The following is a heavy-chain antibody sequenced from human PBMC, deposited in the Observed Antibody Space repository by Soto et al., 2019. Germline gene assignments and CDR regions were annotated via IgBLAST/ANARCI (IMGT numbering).Heavy chain of an antibody. J-gene: IGHJ4*02. D-gene: IGHD2-2*01. CDR2: IYHSGST. Sequence: QVQLQESGPGLVKPSGHLSLICGVSGGSIISSNWWSWVRQPPGQGLERNGEIYHSGSTNYNPSLKRRVTITVNRSTYQCSRKLCFVSAADRAVYYCASVPAAGTRGDYWGQGTLVTVSS. CDR1: GGSIISSNW. V-gene: IGHV4-4*02. CDR3: ASVPAAGTRGDY.